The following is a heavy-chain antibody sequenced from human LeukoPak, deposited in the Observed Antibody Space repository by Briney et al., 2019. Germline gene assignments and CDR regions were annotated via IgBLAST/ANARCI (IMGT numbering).Heavy chain of an antibody. V-gene: IGHV4-39*01. CDR2: IYHSGST. D-gene: IGHD6-13*01. J-gene: IGHJ4*02. Sequence: PSETLSLTCTVSGGSIDSRSYYWDWIRQAPGKGLEWIGTIYHSGSTEYNPSLKSRVAIFVDTSKNQFSLVLHSVAAADTAVYYCATQSKIAPGNDYWGQGTLVTVSS. CDR1: GGSIDSRSYY. CDR3: ATQSKIAPGNDY.